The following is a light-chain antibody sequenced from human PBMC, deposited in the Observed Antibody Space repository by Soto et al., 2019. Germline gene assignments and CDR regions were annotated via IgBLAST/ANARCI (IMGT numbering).Light chain of an antibody. CDR2: GAS. J-gene: IGKJ2*01. V-gene: IGKV3-20*01. CDR1: QSVSSSY. Sequence: EIVLTQSPGTLSLSPGERATLSCRASQSVSSSYLAWYQQKPGQAPRLLIYGASSMATGIPDRFSGSGSGTDFTLTISRLEPEDFAVYYCQQYGSSPGYTFGKGTKMQIK. CDR3: QQYGSSPGYT.